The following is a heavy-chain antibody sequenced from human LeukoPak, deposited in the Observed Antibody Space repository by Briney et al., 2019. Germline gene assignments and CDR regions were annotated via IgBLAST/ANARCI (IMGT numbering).Heavy chain of an antibody. CDR1: GGSISSSSYY. Sequence: PSETLSLTCTVSGGSISSSSYYWGWIRQPPGKGLEWIGSIYYSGSTYYNPSLKSRVTISVDTSKNQFSLKLSSVTAADTAVYYCARVWYGPNYYYYMDVWGKGTTVTVSS. CDR2: IYYSGST. J-gene: IGHJ6*03. CDR3: ARVWYGPNYYYYMDV. D-gene: IGHD4-17*01. V-gene: IGHV4-39*07.